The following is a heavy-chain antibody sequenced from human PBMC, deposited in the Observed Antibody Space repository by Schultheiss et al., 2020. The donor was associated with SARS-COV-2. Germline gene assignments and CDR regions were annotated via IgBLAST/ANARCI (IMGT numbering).Heavy chain of an antibody. D-gene: IGHD6-13*01. V-gene: IGHV4-59*08. CDR3: ARYSSSWYNRFDY. Sequence: SETLSLTCTVSGGSISSYYWSWIRQPPGKGLEWIGYIYYSGSTYYNPSLKSRVTISVDTSKNQFSLKLSSVTAADTAVYYCARYSSSWYNRFDYWGQGTLVTVSS. J-gene: IGHJ4*02. CDR2: IYYSGST. CDR1: GGSISSYY.